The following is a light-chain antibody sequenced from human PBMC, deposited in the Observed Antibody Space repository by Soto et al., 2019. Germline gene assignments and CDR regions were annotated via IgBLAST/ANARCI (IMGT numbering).Light chain of an antibody. CDR2: GAS. CDR1: QSVSSSY. V-gene: IGKV3-20*01. J-gene: IGKJ1*01. CDR3: QQYGSSPET. Sequence: EIVLTQSPGTLSLSPGERATLSCRASQSVSSSYLAWYQQKPGQAPRLLIYGASSRATGISDRFSGSGSGTDFTLTISRPEPEDFAVYYCQQYGSSPETFGQGTKV.